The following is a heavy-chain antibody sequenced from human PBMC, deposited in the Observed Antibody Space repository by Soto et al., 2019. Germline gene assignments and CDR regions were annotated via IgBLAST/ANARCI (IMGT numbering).Heavy chain of an antibody. CDR3: AATWFGELWQHFDY. Sequence: ASVKVSCKASGYTFTGYYMHWVRQAPGQGLEWMGWINPNSGGTNYAQKFQGRVTMTRDTSISTAYMELSRLRSDDTAVYYWAATWFGELWQHFDYWGQGTLVTVSS. CDR2: INPNSGGT. V-gene: IGHV1-2*02. J-gene: IGHJ4*02. CDR1: GYTFTGYY. D-gene: IGHD3-10*01.